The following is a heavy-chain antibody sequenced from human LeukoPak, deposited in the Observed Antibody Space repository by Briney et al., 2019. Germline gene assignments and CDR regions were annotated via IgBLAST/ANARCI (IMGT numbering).Heavy chain of an antibody. D-gene: IGHD6-19*01. CDR1: GGSISSGGYY. J-gene: IGHJ4*02. CDR3: ARIHSSGWFDY. Sequence: PSQTLSLTCTVSGGSISSGGYYWSWIRQPPGKGLEWIGYIYYSGSTNYNPSLKSRVTISVDTSKNQFSLKLSSVTAADTAVYYCARIHSSGWFDYWGRGTLVTVSS. V-gene: IGHV4-61*08. CDR2: IYYSGST.